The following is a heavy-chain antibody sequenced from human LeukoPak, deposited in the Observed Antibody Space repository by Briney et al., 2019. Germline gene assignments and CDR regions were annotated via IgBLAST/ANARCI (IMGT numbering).Heavy chain of an antibody. V-gene: IGHV3-23*01. CDR1: GFTFSSYA. CDR3: ARVIAAAGTWYFDY. J-gene: IGHJ4*02. D-gene: IGHD6-13*01. CDR2: ISGSDGTT. Sequence: EGSLRLSCAASGFTFSSYAMSWVRQAPGKGLEWVSGISGSDGTTFYADSVKGRFSISRDNSNNTLYLQMNSLRAEDTAVYYCARVIAAAGTWYFDYWGLGTLVTVSS.